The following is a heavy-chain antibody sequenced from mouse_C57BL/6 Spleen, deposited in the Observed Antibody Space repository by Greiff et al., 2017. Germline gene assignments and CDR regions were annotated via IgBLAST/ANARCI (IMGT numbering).Heavy chain of an antibody. J-gene: IGHJ4*01. CDR1: GFSLTSYG. CDR2: IWRGGST. CDR3: AKVYGSSYVDAMDY. V-gene: IGHV2-5*01. D-gene: IGHD1-1*01. Sequence: VMLVESGPGLVQPSQSLSITCTVSGFSLTSYGVHWVRQSPGKGLEWLGVIWRGGSTDYNAAFMSRLSITKDNSKSQVFFKMNSLQADDTAIYYCAKVYGSSYVDAMDYWGQGTSVTVSS.